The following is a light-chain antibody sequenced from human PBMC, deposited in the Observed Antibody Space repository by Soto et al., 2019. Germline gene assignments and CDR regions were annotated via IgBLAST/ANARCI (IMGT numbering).Light chain of an antibody. CDR3: SSYAGSNNFVV. CDR1: SSDVGTYNY. V-gene: IGLV2-8*01. Sequence: QSALTQPPSASGSPGQSVTISCTGTSSDVGTYNYVSWYKHPPGKAPKLMIYEVSKRPSGVPDRFSGSKSGNTASLTVSGLQAEDEADYYCSSYAGSNNFVVFGGGTKLTVL. J-gene: IGLJ2*01. CDR2: EVS.